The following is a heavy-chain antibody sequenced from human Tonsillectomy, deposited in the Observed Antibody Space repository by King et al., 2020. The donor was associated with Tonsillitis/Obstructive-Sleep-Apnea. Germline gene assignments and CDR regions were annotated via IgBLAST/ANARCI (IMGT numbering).Heavy chain of an antibody. D-gene: IGHD1-1*01. CDR3: ARRRYNYFDY. CDR1: GGSISSSSYY. Sequence: QLQESGPGLVKPSETLSLTCTVSGGSISSSSYYWGWIRQPPGKGLEWMGGIYYSGSSYYNPSLKSRVTISVDTSKNQFSLKLSSVTAADTAVYYCARRRYNYFDYWGQGILVTVSS. V-gene: IGHV4-39*01. J-gene: IGHJ4*02. CDR2: IYYSGSS.